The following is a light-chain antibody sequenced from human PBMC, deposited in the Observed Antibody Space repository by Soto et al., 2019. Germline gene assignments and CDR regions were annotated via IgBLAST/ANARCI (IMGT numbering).Light chain of an antibody. J-gene: IGLJ2*01. CDR2: RNN. CDR3: AACDDSLRTPV. CDR1: SSNIGSNY. V-gene: IGLV1-47*01. Sequence: QSVLTQPPSASGTPGQRVTISCSGSSSNIGSNYVYWYQQLPGTAPKLLIYRNNQRPSGVPDRFSGSKSGTSASLAISGLRSEDEADCYCAACDDSLRTPVFGGGTQL.